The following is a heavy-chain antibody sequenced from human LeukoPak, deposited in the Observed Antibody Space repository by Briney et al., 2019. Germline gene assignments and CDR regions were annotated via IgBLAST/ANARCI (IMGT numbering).Heavy chain of an antibody. D-gene: IGHD3-3*01. CDR2: MNPNSGNT. V-gene: IGHV1-8*01. J-gene: IGHJ5*02. Sequence: ASVKVSCKASGYTFTSYDINWVRQATGQGLEWMGWMNPNSGNTGYAQKFQGRVTMTRNTSISTAYMELSSLRSEDTAVYYCARSLRFLEWLLSWFDPWGQGTLVTVSS. CDR1: GYTFTSYD. CDR3: ARSLRFLEWLLSWFDP.